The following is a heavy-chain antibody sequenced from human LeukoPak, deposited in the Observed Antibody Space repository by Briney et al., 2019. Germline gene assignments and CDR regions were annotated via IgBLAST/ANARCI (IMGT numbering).Heavy chain of an antibody. Sequence: ASVKVSCKASGYTFTGYYMHWVRQAPGRGLEWMGWISAYNGNTNYAQKLQGRVTMTTDTSTGTAYMELRSLRSDDTAVYYCARLPLGAMVRGVIIELFDYWGQGTLVTVSS. D-gene: IGHD3-10*01. CDR3: ARLPLGAMVRGVIIELFDY. CDR1: GYTFTGYY. V-gene: IGHV1-18*04. CDR2: ISAYNGNT. J-gene: IGHJ4*02.